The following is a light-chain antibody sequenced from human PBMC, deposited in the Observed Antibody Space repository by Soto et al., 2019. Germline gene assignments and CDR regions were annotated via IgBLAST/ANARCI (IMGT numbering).Light chain of an antibody. CDR2: GAS. Sequence: EIVMTHSPATLSVSPWGIATLSCRASQSISDTLAWYQQKPGQAPRLLIHGASTRATGFPARFSGSGSGTDFTLTISSLQSEDFAVYYCQQYNNWPWTFGQGTKVDIK. V-gene: IGKV3-15*01. J-gene: IGKJ1*01. CDR1: QSISDT. CDR3: QQYNNWPWT.